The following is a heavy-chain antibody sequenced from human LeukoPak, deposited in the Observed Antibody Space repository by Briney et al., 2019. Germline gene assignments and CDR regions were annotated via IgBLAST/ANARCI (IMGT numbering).Heavy chain of an antibody. D-gene: IGHD1-1*01. V-gene: IGHV3-7*01. Sequence: PGGSLRLSCAASGITFSSYWMNWVRQAPGKGLEWVANIKQDGNEKYYVDSVKGRFTISRDNAKNSLYLQMNSLRAEDTAVYYCARGGTTFEHWGQGTLVTVSS. CDR3: ARGGTTFEH. J-gene: IGHJ4*02. CDR2: IKQDGNEK. CDR1: GITFSSYW.